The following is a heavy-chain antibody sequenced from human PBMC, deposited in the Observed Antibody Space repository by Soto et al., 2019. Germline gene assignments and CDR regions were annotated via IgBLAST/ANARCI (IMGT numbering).Heavy chain of an antibody. D-gene: IGHD3-22*01. CDR3: AKAGGWYYYDSSGPPDASHI. CDR1: GFPFSSHA. J-gene: IGHJ3*02. Sequence: GGSLRLSCAASGFPFSSHAMTWVRQAPGKGLEWVSGVSVNGRTNYADSVKGRFTISRDNSKNMVFLQMNSLRAEDTALYYCAKAGGWYYYDSSGPPDASHIWGQGTMVTVSS. V-gene: IGHV3-23*01. CDR2: VSVNGRT.